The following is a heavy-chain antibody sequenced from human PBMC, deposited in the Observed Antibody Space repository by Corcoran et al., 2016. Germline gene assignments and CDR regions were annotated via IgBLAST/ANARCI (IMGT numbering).Heavy chain of an antibody. V-gene: IGHV4-61*01. CDR3: ARDGESSGHVDP. J-gene: IGHJ5*02. CDR1: GGSVSSGNYY. CDR2: IYYTGST. Sequence: QVQLQESGPGLVKPSETLSLTCTVSGGSVSSGNYYWSWIRQPPGKGLEWIGYIYYTGSTNHKPSLKSRVTMSVDTSKNQFSLKLTSVDAADTAVYYCARDGESSGHVDPWGQGTLVTVSS. D-gene: IGHD5-12*01.